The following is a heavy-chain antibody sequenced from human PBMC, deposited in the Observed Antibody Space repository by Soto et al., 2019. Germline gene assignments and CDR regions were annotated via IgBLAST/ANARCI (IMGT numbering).Heavy chain of an antibody. CDR1: GGSVNSGSYY. Sequence: QVQLQESGPGLVKPSETLSLTCTVSGGSVNSGSYYWSWIRQPPGKGLEWVGHIYYSGSATYNPFLESRVTIVVDTSKDQFSLKLTAVAAADTAMYSCARYAYFDLQRGGYYYSAMHVWGQGTTVTVSS. CDR2: IYYSGSA. D-gene: IGHD3-16*01. CDR3: ARYAYFDLQRGGYYYSAMHV. V-gene: IGHV4-61*01. J-gene: IGHJ6*02.